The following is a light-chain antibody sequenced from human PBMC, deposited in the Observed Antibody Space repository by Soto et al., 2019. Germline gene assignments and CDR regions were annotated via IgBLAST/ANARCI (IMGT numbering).Light chain of an antibody. CDR2: DVS. CDR3: SSYTSSSTLVG. V-gene: IGLV2-14*01. Sequence: QSVLTQPASVSGSPGQSITISCTGTSSDVGGYNYVSWYQQHPGKAPKVMIYDVSNRPSGVSNRFSGSKSGNTASLTISGLQAEDEADYYCSSYTSSSTLVGFGGGTKLTV. J-gene: IGLJ2*01. CDR1: SSDVGGYNY.